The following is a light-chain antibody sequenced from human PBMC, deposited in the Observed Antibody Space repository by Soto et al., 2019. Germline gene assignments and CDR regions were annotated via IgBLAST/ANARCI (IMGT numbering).Light chain of an antibody. Sequence: IVLTQSPATLYLSPGERATLSCRASQSVSSYLAWYQQKPGQAPRLLIYDASNRATGIPARFSGSGSGTDFTLTISSLEPEDFAVYYCQQRSNLWTFGQGTKV. CDR2: DAS. V-gene: IGKV3-11*01. J-gene: IGKJ1*01. CDR3: QQRSNLWT. CDR1: QSVSSY.